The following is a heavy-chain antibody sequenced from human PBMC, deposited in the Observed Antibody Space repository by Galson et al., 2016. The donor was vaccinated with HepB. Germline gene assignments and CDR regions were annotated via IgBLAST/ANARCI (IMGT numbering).Heavy chain of an antibody. D-gene: IGHD6-6*01. CDR2: TYYRSTWYN. V-gene: IGHV6-1*01. J-gene: IGHJ6*02. CDR1: GDSVSSNSAT. Sequence: CAISGDSVSSNSATWNWIRQSPSRGLEWLGRTYYRSTWYNDYAVSVKSRVTINPDTSTNQFSLHLNSVTPEDTAVYYCARQYSNSSFYYGMDVLGQRTTVTVSS. CDR3: ARQYSNSSFYYGMDV.